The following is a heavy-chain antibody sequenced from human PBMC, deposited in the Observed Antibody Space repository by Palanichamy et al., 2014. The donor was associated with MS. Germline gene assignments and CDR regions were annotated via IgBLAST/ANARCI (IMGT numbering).Heavy chain of an antibody. CDR2: ISWNSGSI. Sequence: EVQLVESGGGLVQPGRSLRLSCAASGFTFDDYAMHWVRQAPGKGLEWVSGISWNSGSIGYADSVKGRFTISRDNAKNSLYLQMNSLRAEDTALYYCAKGLWFGELSGLFDYWGQGTLVTVSS. D-gene: IGHD3-10*01. CDR3: AKGLWFGELSGLFDY. V-gene: IGHV3-9*01. J-gene: IGHJ4*02. CDR1: GFTFDDYA.